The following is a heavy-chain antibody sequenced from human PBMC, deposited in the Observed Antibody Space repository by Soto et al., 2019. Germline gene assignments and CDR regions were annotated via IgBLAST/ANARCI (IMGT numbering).Heavy chain of an antibody. CDR1: GGSFSGYY. V-gene: IGHV4-34*01. Sequence: QVQLQQWGAGLLKPSETLSLTCAVYGGSFSGYYWSWIRQPPGKGLEWIGEINHSGSTNYNPSLNSRVTISVDTSKGQFSLKLSSVTAADTAVYYCARGTRANIVVVVAATVFDYWGQGTLVTVSS. J-gene: IGHJ4*02. CDR2: INHSGST. D-gene: IGHD2-15*01. CDR3: ARGTRANIVVVVAATVFDY.